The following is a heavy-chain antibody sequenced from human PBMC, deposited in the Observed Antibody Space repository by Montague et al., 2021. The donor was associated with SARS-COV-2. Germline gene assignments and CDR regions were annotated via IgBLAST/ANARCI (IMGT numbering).Heavy chain of an antibody. D-gene: IGHD3-10*01. J-gene: IGHJ4*02. V-gene: IGHV4-39*02. CDR3: ARGMIRGVTTPFDH. CDR1: SGSIISSGYY. CDR2: IYYSGTT. Sequence: SETLSLTCSVSSGSIISSGYYWGWIRQPPGKELEWIGNIYYSGTTYYNPSLQSRGTISVDTSKNHLSLRLSSVTAADTAVYFCARGMIRGVTTPFDHWGQGSQVTVSS.